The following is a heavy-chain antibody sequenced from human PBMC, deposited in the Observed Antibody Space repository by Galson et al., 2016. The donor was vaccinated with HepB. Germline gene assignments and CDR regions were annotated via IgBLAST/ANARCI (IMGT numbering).Heavy chain of an antibody. J-gene: IGHJ6*02. Sequence: SVKVSCKASADTLKNYIVNWVRQAPGQGLEWVGGIIPMFGTVNSAQRFQGRVTISADESTRTVYLDLSRLTYEDTAVYYCARASPSRILDVWGQGTTVTGSS. CDR2: IIPMFGTV. V-gene: IGHV1-69*13. CDR3: ARASPSRILDV. CDR1: ADTLKNYI. D-gene: IGHD2-15*01.